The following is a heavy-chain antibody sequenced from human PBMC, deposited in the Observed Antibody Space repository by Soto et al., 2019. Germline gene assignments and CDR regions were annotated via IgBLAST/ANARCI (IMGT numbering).Heavy chain of an antibody. J-gene: IGHJ6*02. CDR1: GGSVSSGGYS. Sequence: QLQLQESGSGLVKPSQTLSLTCAVSGGSVSSGGYSWHWIRQPPGKGLEWIGYIYHSGSTYYNPSLKSRVTISVDTSKNQFSLRLSSVTAADTAVYYCARDLGEPYGMDVWGQGTTFTVSS. CDR2: IYHSGST. CDR3: ARDLGEPYGMDV. D-gene: IGHD3-10*01. V-gene: IGHV4-30-2*01.